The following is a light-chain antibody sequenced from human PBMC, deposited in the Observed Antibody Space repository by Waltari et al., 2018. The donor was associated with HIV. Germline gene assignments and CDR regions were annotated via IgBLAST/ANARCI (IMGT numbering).Light chain of an antibody. J-gene: IGKJ3*01. Sequence: ETVLTQSPGTLSLSAGERATLSCRASQRVANNYLAWYQQKPGQAPRLLIYGASNRATGVPDRFTGSGSGTDFTLTINRLEPEDFAVYCCQQYGPVFTFGPGTKVDVK. V-gene: IGKV3-20*01. CDR2: GAS. CDR3: QQYGPVFT. CDR1: QRVANNY.